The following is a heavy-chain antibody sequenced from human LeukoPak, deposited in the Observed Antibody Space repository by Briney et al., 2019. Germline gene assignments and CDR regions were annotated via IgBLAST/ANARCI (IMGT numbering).Heavy chain of an antibody. D-gene: IGHD3-3*01. V-gene: IGHV4-30-4*01. CDR3: AREGRDFWSGPRGWFDP. CDR2: THYSGSS. Sequence: SETLSLTCTVSGASISSDDYYWSWIRQPPGKGLKWIAYTHYSGSSFYNPSLKSRITISVDTSKNQFSLRLSSVTAADTAVYYCAREGRDFWSGPRGWFDPWGQGTLVTVSS. CDR1: GASISSDDYY. J-gene: IGHJ5*02.